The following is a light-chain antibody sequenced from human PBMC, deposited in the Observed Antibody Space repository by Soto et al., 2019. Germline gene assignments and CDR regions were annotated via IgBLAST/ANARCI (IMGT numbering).Light chain of an antibody. J-gene: IGKJ5*01. CDR3: QQRRSWPPTIT. CDR2: DAS. CDR1: QSVSSY. Sequence: EIVLTQSPATLSLSPGERATLSFRASQSVSSYLAWYQQKPGQAPRLLIYDASNRATGTPARISGSGSGTDFTLTISSLEPEDFAVYHCQQRRSWPPTITFGQGTRLEIK. V-gene: IGKV3-11*01.